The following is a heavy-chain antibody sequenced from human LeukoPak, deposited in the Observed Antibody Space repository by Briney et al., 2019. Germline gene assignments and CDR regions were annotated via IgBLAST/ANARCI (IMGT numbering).Heavy chain of an antibody. J-gene: IGHJ6*03. CDR2: IIPIFGTA. CDR3: ARDITVTHYYYYMDV. D-gene: IGHD4-11*01. Sequence: ASVKVSCKASGGTFSSYAISWVRQAPGQGLEWMGRIIPIFGTANYAQKFQGRVTITTDESTSTAYMELSSLRSEDTAVYYCARDITVTHYYYYMDVWGKGTTVTVSS. V-gene: IGHV1-69*05. CDR1: GGTFSSYA.